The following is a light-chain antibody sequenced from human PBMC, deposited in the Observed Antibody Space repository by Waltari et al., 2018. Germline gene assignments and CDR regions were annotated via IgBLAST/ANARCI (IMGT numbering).Light chain of an antibody. CDR3: QKYERLPAT. J-gene: IGKJ1*01. CDR2: GAS. V-gene: IGKV3-20*01. Sequence: EVVLTLSPGTLSLSPGERVTLSCRASQSIGRSLVWYQQRPGQAPRLLIYGASIRATGVPDRFSGSGSGTDFSLTISRLDPEDFAVYFCQKYERLPATFGQGTKVEI. CDR1: QSIGRS.